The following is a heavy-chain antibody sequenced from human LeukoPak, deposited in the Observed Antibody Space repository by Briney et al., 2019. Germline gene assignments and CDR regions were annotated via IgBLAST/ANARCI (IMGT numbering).Heavy chain of an antibody. D-gene: IGHD3-22*01. CDR2: INSDGSST. Sequence: GGSLRLSCAASGFTFSSYWMHWVRQAPGKGLVWVSRINSDGSSTRYADSVKGRFTISRDNAKNTLYLQMNSLRAEDTAVYYCAKDLSKITMIFNIGSDYWGQGTLVTVSS. CDR1: GFTFSSYW. J-gene: IGHJ4*02. CDR3: AKDLSKITMIFNIGSDY. V-gene: IGHV3-74*01.